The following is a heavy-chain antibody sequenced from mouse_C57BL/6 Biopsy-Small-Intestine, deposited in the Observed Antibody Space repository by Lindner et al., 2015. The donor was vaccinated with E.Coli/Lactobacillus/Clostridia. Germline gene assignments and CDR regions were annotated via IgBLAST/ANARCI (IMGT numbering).Heavy chain of an antibody. J-gene: IGHJ2*01. Sequence: VQLQESGAELAKPGASVNLSCKASGDTFTRYWIHWVKQRPGQGLEWIGYINPSSGYTNYNEKFKGKATLTADKSSSTAYMQFSSLTSEDSAIYYCARSIYEYFDYWGQGTTLTVSS. CDR2: INPSSGYT. CDR1: GDTFTRYW. D-gene: IGHD2-3*01. CDR3: ARSIYEYFDY. V-gene: IGHV1-7*01.